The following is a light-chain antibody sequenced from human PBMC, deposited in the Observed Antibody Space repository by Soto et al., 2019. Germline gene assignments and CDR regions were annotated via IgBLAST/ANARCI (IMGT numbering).Light chain of an antibody. Sequence: IRMTQSPSSLSASTGDRVTITCRASQGISSYLAWYQQKPGKAPKLLIYAASTLQSGVPSRFSGSGSGTDFTLTISCLQSEDFATYYCQQYYSYPQTFGQGTKV. V-gene: IGKV1-8*01. CDR1: QGISSY. J-gene: IGKJ1*01. CDR3: QQYYSYPQT. CDR2: AAS.